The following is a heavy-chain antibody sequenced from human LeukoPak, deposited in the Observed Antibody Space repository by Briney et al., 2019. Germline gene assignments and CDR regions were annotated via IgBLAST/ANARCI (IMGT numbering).Heavy chain of an antibody. CDR2: IYTSGST. V-gene: IGHV4-4*07. CDR1: GGTISSYY. Sequence: SETLSLTCTVSGGTISSYYWSWIRQPAGKGLEWIGRIYTSGSTNYNPSLKSRVTISVDTSKNQFSLKLSSVTAADTAVYYCASPIVGATGRDYWGQGTLVTVSS. CDR3: ASPIVGATGRDY. J-gene: IGHJ4*02. D-gene: IGHD1-26*01.